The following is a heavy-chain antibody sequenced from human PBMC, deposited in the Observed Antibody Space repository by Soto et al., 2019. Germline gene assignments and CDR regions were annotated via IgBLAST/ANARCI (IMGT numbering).Heavy chain of an antibody. Sequence: QVQLVESGGGVVQPGRSLRLSCAASGFTFSNYAMHWVRQAPGKGLECVAVISYNGGNRFYRDYVKGRFTISSDNSKNTVHLQIDSLRYEVAAVYYCARGDREDTAAVIGVRPGEYGVDVWGQGTTVTVSS. D-gene: IGHD6-25*01. CDR3: ARGDREDTAAVIGVRPGEYGVDV. J-gene: IGHJ6*02. CDR1: GFTFSNYA. V-gene: IGHV3-30*04. CDR2: ISYNGGNR.